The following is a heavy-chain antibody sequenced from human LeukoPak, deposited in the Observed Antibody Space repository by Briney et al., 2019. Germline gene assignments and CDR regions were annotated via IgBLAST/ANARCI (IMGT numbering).Heavy chain of an antibody. Sequence: GGSQRLSCAASGFTFSSNWMHWVRQVPGKGLEWVSRILSDGSYTSYADSVRGRFTISRDNAKNTLNLQMNSLRVEDTAVYYCARGSGSCFDLWGQGTLVTVSP. CDR3: ARGSGSCFDL. CDR2: ILSDGSYT. CDR1: GFTFSSNW. J-gene: IGHJ5*02. V-gene: IGHV3-74*01. D-gene: IGHD1-26*01.